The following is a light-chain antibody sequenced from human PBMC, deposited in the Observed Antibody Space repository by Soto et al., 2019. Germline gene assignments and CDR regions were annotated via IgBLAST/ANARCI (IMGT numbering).Light chain of an antibody. CDR3: QHYNSYSEA. J-gene: IGKJ1*01. Sequence: AIQLTQPPSSLSASVGDRVTITCRASQGISSALAWYQQKPGKAPKLLIYKASTLKSGAPSRFSGSGSGTEFTPTISSLQPDDFATYYCQHYNSYSEAFGQGTKVEI. V-gene: IGKV1-13*02. CDR1: QGISSA. CDR2: KAS.